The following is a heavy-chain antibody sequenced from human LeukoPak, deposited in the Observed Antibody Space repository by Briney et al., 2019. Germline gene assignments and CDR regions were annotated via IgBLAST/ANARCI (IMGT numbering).Heavy chain of an antibody. J-gene: IGHJ3*02. D-gene: IGHD2-2*01. CDR3: ARDGGIVVVPAARPGAFDI. CDR1: GGSISSGSYY. Sequence: PSQTLSPTCTVSGGSISSGSYYWSWIRQPAGKGLEWIGRIYTSGSTNYNPSLKSRVTISVDTSKNQFSLKLSSVTAADTAVYYCARDGGIVVVPAARPGAFDIWGQGTMVTVSS. V-gene: IGHV4-61*02. CDR2: IYTSGST.